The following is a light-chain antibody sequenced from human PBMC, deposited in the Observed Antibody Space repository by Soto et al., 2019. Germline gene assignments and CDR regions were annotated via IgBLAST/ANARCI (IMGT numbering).Light chain of an antibody. CDR2: AAP. Sequence: VLTQSPGTLSLSPGDRATLSCRASQNLGSGYLAWYQQKPGQAPRVLIYAAPSRATGIPDRFSGSGSGTVFLLTISRLEPEDFAVYYCQQYDTSPRTFGQGTKVEI. J-gene: IGKJ1*01. CDR1: QNLGSGY. CDR3: QQYDTSPRT. V-gene: IGKV3-20*01.